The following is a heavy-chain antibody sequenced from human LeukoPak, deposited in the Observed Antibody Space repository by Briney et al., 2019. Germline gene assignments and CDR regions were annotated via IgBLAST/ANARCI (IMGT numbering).Heavy chain of an antibody. D-gene: IGHD2-2*01. Sequence: PSETLSLTCTVSGGSISSSSYYWGWIRQPPGKGLEWIGSIYYSGSTYYNPSLKSRDTISVDTSKNQFSLKLSSVTAADTAVYYCARRPGVVPVHWDYWGQGTLVTVSS. CDR3: ARRPGVVPVHWDY. CDR2: IYYSGST. V-gene: IGHV4-39*01. J-gene: IGHJ4*02. CDR1: GGSISSSSYY.